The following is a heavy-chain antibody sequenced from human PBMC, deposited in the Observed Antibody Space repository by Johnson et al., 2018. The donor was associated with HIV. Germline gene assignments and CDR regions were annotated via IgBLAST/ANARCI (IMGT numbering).Heavy chain of an antibody. CDR3: ARDRGRAYYNFWRGTRSACAVEI. D-gene: IGHD3-3*01. J-gene: IGHJ3*02. CDR1: GFTFSSYD. Sequence: VQLVESGGGVVQPGGSLRLSCAASGFTFSSYDMHWVRQATGKGLEWVSAIGTAGDTYYPGSVKGRFTISRENAKNTLYLQMNSLRAEDTAVYYCARDRGRAYYNFWRGTRSACAVEIWGQGTMVTVSS. V-gene: IGHV3-13*01. CDR2: IGTAGDT.